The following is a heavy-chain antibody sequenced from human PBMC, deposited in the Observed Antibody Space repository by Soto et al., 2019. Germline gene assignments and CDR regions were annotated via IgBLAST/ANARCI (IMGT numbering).Heavy chain of an antibody. Sequence: EVQLVESGGGLVQPGGSLRLSCVASGLPVSSNYMTWVRQAPGKGLEWVSVLHSGGDTYYANYVKGRFTISRHDSTNTVFLQMNSLTAEDTAVYYCARDGPYYYASRMDVWGQGTTVTVSS. J-gene: IGHJ6*02. CDR2: LHSGGDT. V-gene: IGHV3-53*04. D-gene: IGHD3-10*01. CDR1: GLPVSSNY. CDR3: ARDGPYYYASRMDV.